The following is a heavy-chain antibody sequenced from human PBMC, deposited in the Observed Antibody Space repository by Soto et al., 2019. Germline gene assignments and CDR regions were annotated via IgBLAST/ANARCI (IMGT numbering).Heavy chain of an antibody. J-gene: IGHJ3*01. CDR1: GGSISSYY. CDR2: IYYSGST. V-gene: IGHV4-59*01. D-gene: IGHD3-10*01. Sequence: QVQLQESGPGLVKPSETLSLTCTVSGGSISSYYWSWIRQPPRTGLEWIGYIYYSGSTNYNPSLKSRVTISVYTSRSQFSLKLCSVTAADTVVYYCARWVDYYGSGSRDAVDLWGQGTMVTVSS. CDR3: ARWVDYYGSGSRDAVDL.